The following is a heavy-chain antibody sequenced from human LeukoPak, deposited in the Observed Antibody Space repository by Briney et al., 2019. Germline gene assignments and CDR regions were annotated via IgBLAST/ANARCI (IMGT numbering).Heavy chain of an antibody. J-gene: IGHJ4*02. CDR3: ARDPEGVTPLDY. Sequence: SVKVSCKASGGSVSSYAIGRVRQAPGQWLEWMGGIIPIFGTANYAQKFQGRVTMTTDTSTSTAYMELRSLTSDDTAMYYCARDPEGVTPLDYWGQGTLVTVSS. CDR1: GGSVSSYA. CDR2: IIPIFGTA. D-gene: IGHD3-10*01. V-gene: IGHV1-69*05.